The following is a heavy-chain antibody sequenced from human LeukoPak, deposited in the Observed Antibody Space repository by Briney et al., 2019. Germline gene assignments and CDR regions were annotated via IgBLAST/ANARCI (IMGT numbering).Heavy chain of an antibody. CDR2: IYYSGST. CDR1: GGSINSYY. J-gene: IGHJ3*02. Sequence: SETLSLTCTVSGGSINSYYWSWIRQPPGKGLEWIGYIYYSGSTNYNPSLKSRVTISVDTSKNQFSLKLSSVTAADTAVYYCARDWSYYDFWSGYYTAAFDIWGQGTMVTVSS. V-gene: IGHV4-59*01. CDR3: ARDWSYYDFWSGYYTAAFDI. D-gene: IGHD3-3*01.